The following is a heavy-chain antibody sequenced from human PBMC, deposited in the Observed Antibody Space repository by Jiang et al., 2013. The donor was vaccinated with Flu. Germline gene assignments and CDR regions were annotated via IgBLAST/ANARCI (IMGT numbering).Heavy chain of an antibody. J-gene: IGHJ4*02. CDR1: GFTFISYA. Sequence: GGGLVQPGGSLRLSCAASGFTFISYAMNWVRQAPGKGLEWVSTISGSGDNTYYADSMKGRFTISRDNSKNTLYLQMNSLRVEDTAVYYCAKARGYNSGWYWDYWGQGTLVTVSS. D-gene: IGHD6-19*01. CDR3: AKARGYNSGWYWDY. V-gene: IGHV3-23*01. CDR2: ISGSGDNT.